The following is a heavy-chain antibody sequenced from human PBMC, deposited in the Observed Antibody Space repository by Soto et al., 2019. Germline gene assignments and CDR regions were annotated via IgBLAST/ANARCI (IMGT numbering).Heavy chain of an antibody. J-gene: IGHJ6*02. Sequence: ESLKISFKGSGYSLTSYWISWVRQMPGKGLEWMGRIDPSDSYTNYSPSFQGHVTISADKSISTAYLQWSSLKASDTAMYYCARHQGSYFSGMDVWGQGTTVTVSS. CDR1: GYSLTSYW. CDR3: ARHQGSYFSGMDV. CDR2: IDPSDSYT. D-gene: IGHD1-26*01. V-gene: IGHV5-10-1*01.